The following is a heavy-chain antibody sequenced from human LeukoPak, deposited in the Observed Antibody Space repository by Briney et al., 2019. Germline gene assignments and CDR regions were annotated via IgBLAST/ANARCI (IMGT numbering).Heavy chain of an antibody. CDR3: AKDCYSGSAGYFDY. CDR1: GFPFSSYW. D-gene: IGHD6-13*01. V-gene: IGHV3-23*01. CDR2: ISGSGGST. Sequence: PGGSLRLSCVASGFPFSSYWMTWVRQAPGKGLEWVSAISGSGGSTYYADSVKGRFTISRDNSKNTLYLQMNSLRAEDTAVYYCAKDCYSGSAGYFDYWGQGTLVTVSS. J-gene: IGHJ4*02.